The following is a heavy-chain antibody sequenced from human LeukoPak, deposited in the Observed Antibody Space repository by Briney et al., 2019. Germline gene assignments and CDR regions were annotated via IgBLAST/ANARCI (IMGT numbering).Heavy chain of an antibody. Sequence: GGSLRLSCAASGFTFSSYGMHWVRQAPGKGLEWVAVIWYDGSNKYYADSVKGRFTISRDNSKNTLYLQMNSLRAEDTAVYYCARDLESSSWYYFDYWGQGTLVTVSS. CDR2: IWYDGSNK. J-gene: IGHJ4*02. V-gene: IGHV3-33*01. D-gene: IGHD6-6*01. CDR1: GFTFSSYG. CDR3: ARDLESSSWYYFDY.